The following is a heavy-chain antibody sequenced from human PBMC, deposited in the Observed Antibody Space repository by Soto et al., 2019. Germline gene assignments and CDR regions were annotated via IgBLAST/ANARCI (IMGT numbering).Heavy chain of an antibody. CDR2: INAGNGNT. Sequence: TSVKVSCKDSGYTYTSNARHWVRQAPGQRLEWMGWINAGNGNTKYSQKFQGRVTITRDTSTNQCSLTLSSMTAADTAVYYCALRSMAVVPEYWGQGTLVTVSS. D-gene: IGHD3-22*01. CDR3: ALRSMAVVPEY. J-gene: IGHJ4*02. CDR1: GYTYTSNA. V-gene: IGHV1-3*01.